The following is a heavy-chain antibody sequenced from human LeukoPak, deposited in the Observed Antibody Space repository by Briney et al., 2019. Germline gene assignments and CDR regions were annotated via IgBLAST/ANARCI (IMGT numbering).Heavy chain of an antibody. V-gene: IGHV4-30-4*01. CDR3: ARINWAGYYYYGMDV. J-gene: IGHJ6*04. CDR1: GGSISSGDYY. Sequence: PSQTLSLTCTVSGGSISSGDYYRSWIRQPPGKGLEWIGYIYYSGSTYYNPSLKSRVTISVDTSKNQFSLKLSSVTAAVTAVYYCARINWAGYYYYGMDVWGKGTTVTVSS. CDR2: IYYSGST. D-gene: IGHD7-27*01.